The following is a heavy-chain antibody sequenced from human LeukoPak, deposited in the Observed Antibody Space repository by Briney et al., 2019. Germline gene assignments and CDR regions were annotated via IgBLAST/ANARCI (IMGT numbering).Heavy chain of an antibody. V-gene: IGHV4-59*01. J-gene: IGHJ3*02. D-gene: IGHD3-22*01. CDR2: IYYSGST. CDR1: SGSISSFY. Sequence: SETLSLTCTVSSGSISSFYWSWIRQRQGKGLELIGYIYYSGSTNYNTSLKSRVTISVDTSKNQFSLRLSSVTAADTAVYYCARCRSYDSSGYCDAVDIWGQGTMVTVSS. CDR3: ARCRSYDSSGYCDAVDI.